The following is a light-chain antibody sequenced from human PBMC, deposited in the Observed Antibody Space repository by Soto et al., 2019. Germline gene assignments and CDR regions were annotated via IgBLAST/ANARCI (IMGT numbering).Light chain of an antibody. V-gene: IGKV3-15*01. CDR3: QQYNDWPLT. J-gene: IGKJ1*01. CDR1: QSVSSY. Sequence: EILMTQSPVTLSVSPGERATLSCRASQSVSSYLACYQQKPGQAPSLLIYGAFTRATGIPARFSGTGSGTEFTLTISSLQSEDFALYYCQQYNDWPLTFGQGTKVDIK. CDR2: GAF.